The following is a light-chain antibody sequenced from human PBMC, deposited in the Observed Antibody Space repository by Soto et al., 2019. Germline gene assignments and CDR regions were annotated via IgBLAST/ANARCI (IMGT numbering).Light chain of an antibody. J-gene: IGKJ1*01. Sequence: DIQMTQSPSTLSASVGDRVTIICRASRSISTWLAWYQLKPGKAPKLLIYDASTLEGGVPSRFSGIGSGTEFTLTISGLQPDDFATYYCQHSWTFGQGTKVDIK. CDR1: RSISTW. CDR3: QHSWT. V-gene: IGKV1-5*02. CDR2: DAS.